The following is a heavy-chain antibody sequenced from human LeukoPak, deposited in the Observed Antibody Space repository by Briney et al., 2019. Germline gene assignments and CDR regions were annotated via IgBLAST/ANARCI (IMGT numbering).Heavy chain of an antibody. D-gene: IGHD6-13*01. CDR2: INHSGST. V-gene: IGHV4-34*01. Sequence: SETLSLTCAVYGGSFSGYYWSWIRQPPGKRLEWIGEINHSGSTNYNPSLKSRVTISVDTSKNQFSLKLSSVTAADTAVYYCARKEARYSSSWYGRSNWFDPWGQGTLVTVSS. CDR1: GGSFSGYY. CDR3: ARKEARYSSSWYGRSNWFDP. J-gene: IGHJ5*02.